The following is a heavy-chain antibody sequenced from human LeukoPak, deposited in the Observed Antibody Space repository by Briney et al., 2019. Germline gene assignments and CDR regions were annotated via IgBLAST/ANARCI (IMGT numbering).Heavy chain of an antibody. CDR1: GYTFTGYY. CDR2: INPNSGGT. CDR3: ARDQAYYYDSSGYYTPGIWFDP. J-gene: IGHJ5*02. D-gene: IGHD3-22*01. Sequence: ASVTVSCTASGYTFTGYYMHWVRQAPGQGLEWMGWINPNSGGTNYAQKFQGRVTMTRDTSISTAYMELSRLRSDDTAVYYCARDQAYYYDSSGYYTPGIWFDPWGQGTLVTVSS. V-gene: IGHV1-2*02.